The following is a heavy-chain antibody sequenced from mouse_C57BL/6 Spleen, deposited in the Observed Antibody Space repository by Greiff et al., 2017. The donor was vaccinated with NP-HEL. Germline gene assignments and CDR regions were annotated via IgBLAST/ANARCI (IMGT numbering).Heavy chain of an antibody. CDR1: GYTFTSYW. D-gene: IGHD1-1*02. V-gene: IGHV1-52*01. Sequence: QVQLKESGAELVRPGSSVKLSCKASGYTFTSYWMHWVKQRPIQGLEWIGNIDPSDSETHYNQKFKDKATLTVDKSSSTAYMQLSSLTSEDSAVYYCARSYGPYYFDYWGQGTTLTVSS. CDR2: IDPSDSET. CDR3: ARSYGPYYFDY. J-gene: IGHJ2*01.